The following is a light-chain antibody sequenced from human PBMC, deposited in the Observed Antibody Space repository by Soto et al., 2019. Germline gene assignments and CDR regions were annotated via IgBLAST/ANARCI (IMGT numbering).Light chain of an antibody. J-gene: IGKJ2*02. V-gene: IGKV1-33*01. CDR1: QDITNY. CDR2: DAS. Sequence: IPMTQSPYSLSASVGDRVTITCQASQDITNYLIWYQQKPGKAPKLLIYDASSLGTGVSSRFSGSGSGTHFTLTISSLQPEDIATYYCQQFDSVPCTFGQGTKLEIK. CDR3: QQFDSVPCT.